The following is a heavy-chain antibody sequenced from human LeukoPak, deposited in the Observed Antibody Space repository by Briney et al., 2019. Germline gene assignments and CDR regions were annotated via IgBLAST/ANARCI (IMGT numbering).Heavy chain of an antibody. CDR1: GGSSRDFSDYY. CDR3: ARQYCSGGSCYDFSYYMDV. D-gene: IGHD2-15*01. J-gene: IGHJ6*03. V-gene: IGHV4-34*01. Sequence: PSETLSLTCAVSGGSSRDFSDYYWSWIRQPPGKGLEWMGEINESGSTYYSPSLSNRLTISVDKSKKQFSLKLSSVTAADTAVYYCARQYCSGGSCYDFSYYMDVWGKGTTVTISS. CDR2: INESGST.